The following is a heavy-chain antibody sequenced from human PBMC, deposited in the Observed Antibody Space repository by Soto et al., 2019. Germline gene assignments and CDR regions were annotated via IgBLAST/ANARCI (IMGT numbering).Heavy chain of an antibody. CDR1: GGSISSNSYY. V-gene: IGHV4-39*01. J-gene: IGHJ4*02. Sequence: QLQLQESGPGLVKPSETQSLTCTVSGGSISSNSYYWAWIRQPPGKGLEWIGSGYHGGNTYYNPYHKSRVTISVDTSTNQYSLKLTSVIAADTAVYYCARNLSGYGYLNFEYWGQGILVTVCS. CDR2: GYHGGNT. D-gene: IGHD5-18*01. CDR3: ARNLSGYGYLNFEY.